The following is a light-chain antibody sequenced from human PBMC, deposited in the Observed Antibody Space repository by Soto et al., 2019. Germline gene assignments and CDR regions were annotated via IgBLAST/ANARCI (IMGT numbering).Light chain of an antibody. CDR3: SSHTSSSTVYV. J-gene: IGLJ1*01. CDR2: EVS. Sequence: QSVLTQPASVSGSPGQSITISRTGTSSDVGAYKYVSWYQQHPGQAPKLMIYEVSNRPSGVSNRFSGSKSGNTASLTISGLQAEDEADYYCSSHTSSSTVYVFGTGTKVNV. V-gene: IGLV2-14*01. CDR1: SSDVGAYKY.